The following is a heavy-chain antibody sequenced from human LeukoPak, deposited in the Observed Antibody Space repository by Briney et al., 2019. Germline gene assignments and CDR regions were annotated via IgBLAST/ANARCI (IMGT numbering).Heavy chain of an antibody. V-gene: IGHV4-30-2*01. Sequence: SQTLSLTCAVSGGSISSGDYSWSWIRQPPGKGLEWIGYIYHSGSTYYNPSLMSRVTISVDRSKNQFSLKLSSVTAADTAVYYCARVLQNYTVTTNAFDIWGQGTMVTVSS. CDR1: GGSISSGDYS. D-gene: IGHD4-17*01. CDR3: ARVLQNYTVTTNAFDI. CDR2: IYHSGST. J-gene: IGHJ3*02.